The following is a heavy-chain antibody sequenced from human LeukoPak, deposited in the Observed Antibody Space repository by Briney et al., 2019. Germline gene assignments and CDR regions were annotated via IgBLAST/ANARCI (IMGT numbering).Heavy chain of an antibody. J-gene: IGHJ4*02. CDR1: GGSISSYY. CDR3: ARKTGYSSSWFVFRYFDY. V-gene: IGHV4-4*07. CDR2: IYTSGST. D-gene: IGHD6-13*01. Sequence: PSETLSLTCTVSGGSISSYYWSWIRQPAGKGLKWIGRIYTSGSTNYNPSLKSRVTMSVDTSKNQFSLKLSSVTAADTAVYYCARKTGYSSSWFVFRYFDYWGQGTLVTVSS.